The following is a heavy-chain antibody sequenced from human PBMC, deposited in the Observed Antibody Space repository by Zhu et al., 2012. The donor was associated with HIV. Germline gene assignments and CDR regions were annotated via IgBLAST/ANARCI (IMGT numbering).Heavy chain of an antibody. V-gene: IGHV4-38-2*02. CDR3: ARPTVTTSGAFDI. CDR1: HYSVSSAYY. D-gene: IGHD4-17*01. CDR2: IFHTGST. J-gene: IGHJ3*02. Sequence: QVQLQESGPGLVKPSETLSLICTVSHYSVSSAYYWGWVRQPPGKGLEWIGNIFHTGSTDSNPSLKSRVSISVDTSKNQFSLKLSSVTPADTALYYCARPTVTTSGAFDIWGQGTMVTVSP.